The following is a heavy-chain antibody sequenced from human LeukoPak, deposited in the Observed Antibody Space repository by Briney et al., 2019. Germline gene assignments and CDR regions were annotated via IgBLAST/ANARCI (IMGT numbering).Heavy chain of an antibody. CDR3: ARDPGEPGYTYGYNDY. D-gene: IGHD5-18*01. V-gene: IGHV3-7*01. Sequence: PWGSLRLSCAASGFTFSSYWMSWVRQAPGKGLEWVANIKQDGSEKYYVDSVKGRFTISRDNAKNSLYLQMNSLRAEDTAVYYCARDPGEPGYTYGYNDYWGQGTLVTVSS. CDR2: IKQDGSEK. CDR1: GFTFSSYW. J-gene: IGHJ4*02.